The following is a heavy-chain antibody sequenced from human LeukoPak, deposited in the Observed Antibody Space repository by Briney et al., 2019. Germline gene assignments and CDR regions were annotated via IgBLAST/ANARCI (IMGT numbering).Heavy chain of an antibody. Sequence: GASVKVSCKVSGYTLTELSMHWVRQAPGQGLEWMGIINPSGGSTSYAQKFQGRVTMTRDTSTSTVYMELSSLRSEDTAVYYCARDFLLRGREELSSYYGMDVWGQGTTVTVSS. D-gene: IGHD3-16*02. J-gene: IGHJ6*02. CDR1: GYTLTELS. CDR2: INPSGGST. CDR3: ARDFLLRGREELSSYYGMDV. V-gene: IGHV1-46*01.